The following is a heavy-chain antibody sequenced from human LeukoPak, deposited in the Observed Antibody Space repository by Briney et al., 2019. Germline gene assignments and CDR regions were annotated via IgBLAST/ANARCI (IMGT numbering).Heavy chain of an antibody. CDR1: GGSISSGDYY. CDR3: ARGPDYGDYSFDY. V-gene: IGHV4-61*02. J-gene: IGHJ4*02. CDR2: IYTSGST. D-gene: IGHD4-17*01. Sequence: SQTLSLTCTVSGGSISSGDYYWSWIRQPAGKGLEWIGRIYTSGSTNYNPSLKSRVTISVDTSKNQFSLKLSSVTAADTAVYYCARGPDYGDYSFDYWGQGTLVTVSS.